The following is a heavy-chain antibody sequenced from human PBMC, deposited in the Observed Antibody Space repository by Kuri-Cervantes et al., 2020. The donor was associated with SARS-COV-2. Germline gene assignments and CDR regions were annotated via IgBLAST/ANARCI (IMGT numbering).Heavy chain of an antibody. V-gene: IGHV4-59*11. CDR2: IYYSGST. CDR3: ARGLTVIPHPGTWFDP. Sequence: SETLSLTCTVSSGSIVSNHYWSWIRQSPGKGLEWIGYIYYSGSTNYNPSLKSRVTISVDTSKNHFSLKLSSVTAADTAVYYCARGLTVIPHPGTWFDPWGQGTLVTVSS. J-gene: IGHJ5*02. CDR1: SGSIVSNHY. D-gene: IGHD1-14*01.